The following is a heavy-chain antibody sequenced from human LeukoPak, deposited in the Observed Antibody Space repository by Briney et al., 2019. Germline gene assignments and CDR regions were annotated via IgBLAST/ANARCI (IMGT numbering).Heavy chain of an antibody. CDR3: AGGGNGAPDY. D-gene: IGHD2-8*01. CDR1: GFTVSSNY. CDR2: IYSGAGT. J-gene: IGHJ4*02. V-gene: IGHV3-53*01. Sequence: GGSLRLSCAASGFTVSSNYMTWVRQAPGKGLEWVAVIYSGAGTYYADSVKSRVTVSRDNSKNTLYLQMNSLRPEDTAVYYCAGGGNGAPDYWGQGTLVTVPS.